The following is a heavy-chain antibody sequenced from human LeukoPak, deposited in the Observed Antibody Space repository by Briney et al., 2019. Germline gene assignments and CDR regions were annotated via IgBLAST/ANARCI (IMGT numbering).Heavy chain of an antibody. CDR1: GGSISSGDYY. CDR3: SAERAGTIVNF. CDR2: IYYSGST. J-gene: IGHJ4*02. Sequence: SQTLSLTCTVSGGSISSGDYYWSWIRQPPGKGLEWIGYIYYSGSTYYNPSLKSRVTISVDTSANQFSLRLNSVTAADTAVYYCSAERAGTIVNFWGQGTLVTVSS. V-gene: IGHV4-30-4*01. D-gene: IGHD1-7*01.